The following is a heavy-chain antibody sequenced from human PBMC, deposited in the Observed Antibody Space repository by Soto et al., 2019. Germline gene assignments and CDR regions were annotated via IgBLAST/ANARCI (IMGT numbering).Heavy chain of an antibody. Sequence: ETLSLTCNASGGPISSSRYYWGWTRQPPGKGLEWIGSIYYSGSTYYNPSRKSRVTLSVYSSKNQFSLKLRSVPAADTAVYSCAITYLNRHVFDYWGQGSLVTVCS. CDR1: GGPISSSRYY. V-gene: IGHV4-39*01. J-gene: IGHJ4*02. D-gene: IGHD2-2*01. CDR3: AITYLNRHVFDY. CDR2: IYYSGST.